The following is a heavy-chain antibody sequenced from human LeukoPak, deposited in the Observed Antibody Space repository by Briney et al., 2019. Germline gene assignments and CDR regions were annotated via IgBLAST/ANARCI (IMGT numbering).Heavy chain of an antibody. J-gene: IGHJ3*02. D-gene: IGHD2-2*01. CDR2: IRYDGSKK. CDR1: GFTFSSYG. Sequence: GGSLRLSCAASGFTFSSYGMHWVRQAPGKGLEWVAFIRYDGSKKDYTDSVKGRFTISRDNSKNTLYLQMNSLRTEDTAVYYCAKDRIPAAFMAFDIWGQGTMVTVSS. V-gene: IGHV3-30*02. CDR3: AKDRIPAAFMAFDI.